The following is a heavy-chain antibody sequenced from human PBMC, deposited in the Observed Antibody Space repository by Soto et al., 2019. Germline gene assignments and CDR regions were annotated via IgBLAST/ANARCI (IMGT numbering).Heavy chain of an antibody. CDR1: GYTFTSYV. Sequence: ASVKVSCKASGYTFTSYVISWVRQAPRQGLEWMGWISAYNGNTNYAQKLQGRVTMTTDTSTSTAYMELRSLRSDDTAVYYCARGGSWNYVYGMDVWGQGTTVTVSS. J-gene: IGHJ6*02. CDR2: ISAYNGNT. V-gene: IGHV1-18*01. D-gene: IGHD1-7*01. CDR3: ARGGSWNYVYGMDV.